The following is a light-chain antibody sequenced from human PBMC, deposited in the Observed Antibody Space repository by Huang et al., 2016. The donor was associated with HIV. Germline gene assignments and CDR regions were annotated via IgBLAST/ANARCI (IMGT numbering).Light chain of an antibody. CDR3: QQFYSTPIT. CDR2: WAS. CDR1: QSLLYRSNNKNY. J-gene: IGKJ5*01. Sequence: DIVMTQSPDSLAVSLGERATINCKSDQSLLYRSNNKNYLDWYQQKPGQPPKLLIYWASTRESGVPDRFSGSGSGTDFTLTISSLQAEDVAVYHCQQFYSTPITFGQGTRLEIK. V-gene: IGKV4-1*01.